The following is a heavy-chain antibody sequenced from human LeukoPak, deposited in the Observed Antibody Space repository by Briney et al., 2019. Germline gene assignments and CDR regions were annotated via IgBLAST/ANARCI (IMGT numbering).Heavy chain of an antibody. CDR2: INPNSGGT. CDR3: ARDLQDSSGYYNWFDP. D-gene: IGHD3-22*01. Sequence: GASVKVSCKASGYTFTGYYMHWVRQAPGQGLEWMGWINPNSGGTNYAQKFQGRVTMTRDTSISTAYMELSRLRSDDTAVYYCARDLQDSSGYYNWFDPWGQGTLVTVSS. V-gene: IGHV1-2*02. CDR1: GYTFTGYY. J-gene: IGHJ5*02.